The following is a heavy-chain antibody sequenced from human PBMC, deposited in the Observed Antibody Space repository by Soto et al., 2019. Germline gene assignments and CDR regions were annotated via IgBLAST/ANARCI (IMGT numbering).Heavy chain of an antibody. CDR2: ISYDGGDK. V-gene: IGHV3-30-3*01. CDR3: VRDGFYYGANGRYLG. J-gene: IGHJ4*02. Sequence: QVQLVESGGGVVQPERSLRLSCAASGFTFSNYAMHWVRQAPGKGLEWVAVISYDGGDKRYADSVKGRFTISRYDSQNNLGVQMISLRAEYTSVYYCVRDGFYYGANGRYLGWGQGPMVIVSS. CDR1: GFTFSNYA. D-gene: IGHD3-10*01.